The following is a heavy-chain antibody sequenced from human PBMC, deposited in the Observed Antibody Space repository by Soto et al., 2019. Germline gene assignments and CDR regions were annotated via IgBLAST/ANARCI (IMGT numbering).Heavy chain of an antibody. CDR3: TTDPILGDYDRGD. J-gene: IGHJ4*02. V-gene: IGHV3-15*01. CDR2: IKSKTDGGTT. Sequence: EVQLVESGGGLVKPGGSLRLSCAASGFTFSNAWMSWVRQAPGKGLEWVGRIKSKTDGGTTDYAAPVKGRFTISRDDSKNTLYLQMNSLKTEDTAVYYCTTDPILGDYDRGDWGQGTLVTVSS. D-gene: IGHD4-17*01. CDR1: GFTFSNAW.